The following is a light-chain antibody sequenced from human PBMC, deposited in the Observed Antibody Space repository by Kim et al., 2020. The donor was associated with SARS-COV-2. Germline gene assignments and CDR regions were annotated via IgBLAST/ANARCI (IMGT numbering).Light chain of an antibody. CDR2: GAS. V-gene: IGKV3-15*01. CDR3: QQYNDWPPLT. CDR1: QSVTSN. J-gene: IGKJ4*01. Sequence: SPGERATLSCRASQSVTSNVAWYQQKPGQAPRLLIYGASTRATGVPARFSGSGSGTEFTLTISSLQSEDFALYYCQQYNDWPPLTFGGGTKVEIK.